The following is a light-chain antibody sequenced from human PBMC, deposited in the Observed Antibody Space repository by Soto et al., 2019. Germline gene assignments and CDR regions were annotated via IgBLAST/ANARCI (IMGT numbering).Light chain of an antibody. CDR1: QSVSSNY. V-gene: IGKV3-20*01. CDR2: AAS. J-gene: IGKJ2*01. Sequence: EIVLTQSPGTLYLSPGERATLSCRASQSVSSNYLAWYQQKRGQAPRLLIYAASARATGIPDRFSGSGSWTDFTLTISRLEPEDFAVYFWQMYGSSPPRYPFGQGTKLEIK. CDR3: QMYGSSPPRYP.